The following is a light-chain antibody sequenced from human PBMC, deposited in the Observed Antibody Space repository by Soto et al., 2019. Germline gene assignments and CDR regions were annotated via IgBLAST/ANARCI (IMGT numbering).Light chain of an antibody. J-gene: IGKJ2*01. CDR2: GAS. Sequence: EIVMTQSPATLSVSPGERVTLSCRASQSVSSNLAWYQQKVGQAPRLLIYGASTRATGIPARFSGSGSGTEFTLTISSLQSEDFGVYYCQQRDDLYTFGQGTKLEIK. CDR1: QSVSSN. CDR3: QQRDDLYT. V-gene: IGKV3-15*01.